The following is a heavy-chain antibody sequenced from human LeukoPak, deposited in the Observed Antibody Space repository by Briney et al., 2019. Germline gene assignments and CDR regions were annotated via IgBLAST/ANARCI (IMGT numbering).Heavy chain of an antibody. CDR2: IYYTGST. D-gene: IGHD1-14*01. V-gene: IGHV4-59*01. CDR1: GDSISSSY. CDR3: ARGQYSGILQY. Sequence: SETLSLTCSVSGDSISSSYRSWIRQPPGKGLEWIGYIYYTGSTNYNPSLKSRVTISVDTSKNQFSLNLSSVTAADTAVYYCARGQYSGILQYWGQGTLVTVSS. J-gene: IGHJ4*02.